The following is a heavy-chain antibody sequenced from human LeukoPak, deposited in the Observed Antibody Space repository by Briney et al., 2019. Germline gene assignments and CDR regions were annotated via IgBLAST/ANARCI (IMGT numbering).Heavy chain of an antibody. CDR3: ARADSSSWYAAPPGY. Sequence: ASVKVSCKASGYTFTSYGISWVRQAPGQGLEWMGWISAYNGNTNYAQKLQGRVTMTTDTSTSTAYMKLRSLRSDDTAVYYCARADSSSWYAAPPGYWGQGTLVTVSS. J-gene: IGHJ4*02. D-gene: IGHD6-13*01. CDR2: ISAYNGNT. V-gene: IGHV1-18*01. CDR1: GYTFTSYG.